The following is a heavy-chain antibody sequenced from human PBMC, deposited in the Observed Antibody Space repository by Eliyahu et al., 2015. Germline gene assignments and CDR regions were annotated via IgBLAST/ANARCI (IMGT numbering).Heavy chain of an antibody. J-gene: IGHJ4*02. CDR3: ARPINLAAPWGGFFDY. Sequence: EVQLLESGGGLVQPGGSLXLSCAASGFXFXXXAMXWVRQAPGKGLEWVSAISGSGGSTYYADSVKGRFTISRDNSKNTLYLQMNSLRAEDTAVYYCARPINLAAPWGGFFDYWGQGTLVTVSS. CDR1: GFXFXXXA. V-gene: IGHV3-23*01. CDR2: ISGSGGST. D-gene: IGHD6-13*01.